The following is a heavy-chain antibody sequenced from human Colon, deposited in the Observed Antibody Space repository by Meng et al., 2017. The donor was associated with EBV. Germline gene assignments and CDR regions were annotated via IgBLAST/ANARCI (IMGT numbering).Heavy chain of an antibody. D-gene: IGHD6-19*01. CDR1: GGSVSSGGYY. V-gene: IGHV4-31*03. J-gene: IGHJ4*02. CDR3: ARVSSGWDYFDY. CDR2: IYYSGST. Sequence: QRHLAESGPGLLNPSQTQSTTCTVAGGSVSSGGYYWTWIRQHPGKGLEWFGHIYYSGSTFYNPSLKRRVIISIDTSKNQFSLNLRSVTAADTAVYYCARVSSGWDYFDYWGQGTLVTVSS.